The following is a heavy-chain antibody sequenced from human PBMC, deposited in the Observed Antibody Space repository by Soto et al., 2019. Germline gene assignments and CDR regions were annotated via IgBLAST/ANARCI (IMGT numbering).Heavy chain of an antibody. J-gene: IGHJ4*02. D-gene: IGHD2-21*01. CDR3: ARENGGETFDY. Sequence: PSETLSLTCTVSGGSISSYYWSWIRQPPGKGLEWIGYIYYSGSTNYNPSLKSRVTILVDTSKNQFSLKLSSVTAADTAVYYCARENGGETFDYWGQGTLVTVSS. V-gene: IGHV4-59*12. CDR2: IYYSGST. CDR1: GGSISSYY.